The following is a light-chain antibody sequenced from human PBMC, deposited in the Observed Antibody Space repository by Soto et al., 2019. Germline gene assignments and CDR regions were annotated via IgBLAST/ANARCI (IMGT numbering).Light chain of an antibody. J-gene: IGLJ1*01. V-gene: IGLV1-40*01. Sequence: QSVLTQPPSMSGAPGQRVTISCTGSSSNIGARYDVHWYQHLPGTAPKLLMYGNNNRPSGVPDRFSDSKSGTSASLAITGLQAEDEADYYCQSYDSSLSGYVFGTGTEVTVL. CDR1: SSNIGARYD. CDR2: GNN. CDR3: QSYDSSLSGYV.